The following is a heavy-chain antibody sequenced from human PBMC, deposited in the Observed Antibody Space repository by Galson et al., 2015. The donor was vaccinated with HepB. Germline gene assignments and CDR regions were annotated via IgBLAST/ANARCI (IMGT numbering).Heavy chain of an antibody. CDR2: ISWDGGST. D-gene: IGHD6-13*01. Sequence: SLRLSCAASGFTFDDYAMHWVRQAPGKGLEWVSLISWDGGSTYYADSVKGRFTISRDNSKNSLYLQMNSLRAEDTALDYCAKISSSSRSSRDYWGQGTLVTVSS. J-gene: IGHJ4*02. CDR3: AKISSSSRSSRDY. CDR1: GFTFDDYA. V-gene: IGHV3-43D*03.